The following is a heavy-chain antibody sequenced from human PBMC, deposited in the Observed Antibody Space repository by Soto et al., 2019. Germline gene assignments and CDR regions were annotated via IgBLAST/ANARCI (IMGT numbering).Heavy chain of an antibody. CDR3: AGGVTGTTGYGMDV. Sequence: QVQLVQSGAEVKKPGSSVKVSRKASGGTFSSYAISWVRQAPGQGLEWMGGIIPIFGTANYAQKFQGRVTITPEESTSPAYMELSSLRSEDTAVYYCAGGVTGTTGYGMDVWGQGTTVTVSS. CDR2: IIPIFGTA. J-gene: IGHJ6*02. D-gene: IGHD1-7*01. V-gene: IGHV1-69*01. CDR1: GGTFSSYA.